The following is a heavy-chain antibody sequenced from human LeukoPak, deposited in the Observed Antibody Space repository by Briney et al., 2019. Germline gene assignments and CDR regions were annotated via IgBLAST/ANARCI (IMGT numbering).Heavy chain of an antibody. J-gene: IGHJ4*02. Sequence: SETLSLTCTVSGGPISGYYWSWIRQPAGKGLEWIGRIYTSGSTNYNPSLKSRVTMSVDTSKNQFSLKLSSVTAADTAVYYCARESSYGYSIDYWGQGTLVTVSS. V-gene: IGHV4-4*07. CDR1: GGPISGYY. CDR3: ARESSYGYSIDY. D-gene: IGHD5-18*01. CDR2: IYTSGST.